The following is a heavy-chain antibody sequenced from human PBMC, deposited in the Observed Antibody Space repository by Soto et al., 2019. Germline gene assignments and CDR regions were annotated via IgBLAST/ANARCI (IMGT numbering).Heavy chain of an antibody. V-gene: IGHV3-7*05. J-gene: IGHJ6*02. CDR1: GFTFSSYW. D-gene: IGHD5-18*01. CDR2: IKQDGSEK. Sequence: GGSLRLSCAASGFTFSSYWMSWVRQAPGKGLEWVANIKQDGSEKYYVDSVKGRFTISRDNAKNSLYLQMNSLRAEDTAVYYCARGSGCSYGPLYYYYGMDVWGQGTTVTVSS. CDR3: ARGSGCSYGPLYYYYGMDV.